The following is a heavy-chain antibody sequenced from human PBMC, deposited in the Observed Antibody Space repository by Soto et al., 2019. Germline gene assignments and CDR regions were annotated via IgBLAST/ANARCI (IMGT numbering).Heavy chain of an antibody. CDR2: ISKSGDST. V-gene: IGHV3-23*01. D-gene: IGHD3-10*01. J-gene: IGHJ4*02. CDR3: ATGPFGFDY. Sequence: HPGGSLRLSCAASGVTFTSYAMTWVRQVPGEGLQWVSSISKSGDSTYYADSVKGRFTTSRDNSKNTLYRQMNSLRAEDTAIYYCATGPFGFDYWGKGTLVTVSS. CDR1: GVTFTSYA.